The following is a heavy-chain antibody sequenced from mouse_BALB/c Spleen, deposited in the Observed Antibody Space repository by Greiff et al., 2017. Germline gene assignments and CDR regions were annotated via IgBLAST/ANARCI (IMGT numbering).Heavy chain of an antibody. CDR1: GFTFSDYY. J-gene: IGHJ2*01. V-gene: IGHV5-4*02. Sequence: VQLKESGGGLVKPGGSLKLSCAASGFTFSDYYMYWVRQTPEKRLEWVATISDGGSYTYYPDSVKGRFTISRDNAKNNLYLQMSSLKSEDTAMYYCARDYYGSRVFDYWGQGTTLTVSS. D-gene: IGHD1-1*01. CDR2: ISDGGSYT. CDR3: ARDYYGSRVFDY.